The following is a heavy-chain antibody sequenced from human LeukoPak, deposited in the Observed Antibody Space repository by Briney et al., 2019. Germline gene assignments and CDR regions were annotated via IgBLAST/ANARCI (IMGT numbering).Heavy chain of an antibody. D-gene: IGHD1-26*01. V-gene: IGHV3-30*02. CDR1: GFTFSSYG. CDR3: AKPAAVVGASMVFDY. CDR2: IRYDGSNK. Sequence: GGSLRLSRAASGFTFSSYGMHWVRQAPGKGLEWVAFIRYDGSNKYYADSVKGRFTISRDNSKNTLYLQMNSLRAEDTAVYYCAKPAAVVGASMVFDYWGQGTLVTVSS. J-gene: IGHJ4*02.